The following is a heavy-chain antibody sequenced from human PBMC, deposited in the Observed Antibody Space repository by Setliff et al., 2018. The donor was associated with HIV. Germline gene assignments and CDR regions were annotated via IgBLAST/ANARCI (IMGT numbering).Heavy chain of an antibody. J-gene: IGHJ4*02. CDR2: IYTSGNT. D-gene: IGHD3-3*01. Sequence: TLSLTCTVSGGSITSGSYYWSWIRQPAGKGLECIGHIYTSGNTNYNPSPKSRVTISIDTSKNHFSLKLSSVTAADTAVYYCARVRRDDFWTGPFVYWGQGTLVTVSS. V-gene: IGHV4-61*09. CDR3: ARVRRDDFWTGPFVY. CDR1: GGSITSGSYY.